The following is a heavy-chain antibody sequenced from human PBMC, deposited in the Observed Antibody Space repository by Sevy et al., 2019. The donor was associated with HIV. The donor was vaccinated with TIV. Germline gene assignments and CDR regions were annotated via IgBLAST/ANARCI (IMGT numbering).Heavy chain of an antibody. Sequence: GESLKISCAASGFTFSSYAMHWVRQDPGKGLEWVAVISYDGSNKYYADSVKGRFTISRDNSKNTLYLQMNSLRAEDTAVYYCAGVIAAAGTSTAFDIWGQGTMVTVSS. J-gene: IGHJ3*02. CDR2: ISYDGSNK. CDR3: AGVIAAAGTSTAFDI. CDR1: GFTFSSYA. D-gene: IGHD6-13*01. V-gene: IGHV3-30-3*01.